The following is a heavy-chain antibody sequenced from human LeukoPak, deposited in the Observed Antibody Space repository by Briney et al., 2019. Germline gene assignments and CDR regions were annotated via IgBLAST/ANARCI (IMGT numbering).Heavy chain of an antibody. V-gene: IGHV4-4*02. D-gene: IGHD3-9*01. CDR2: IYHSGST. CDR3: ARSLDYDILTGLYYYYGMDV. Sequence: SETLSLTCAISGGSISSSNWWSWVRQPPGKGLEWIGEIYHSGSTNYNPSLKSRVTISVDKSKNQFSLKLSSVTAADTAVYYCARSLDYDILTGLYYYYGMDVWGQGTTVTVSS. CDR1: GGSISSSNW. J-gene: IGHJ6*02.